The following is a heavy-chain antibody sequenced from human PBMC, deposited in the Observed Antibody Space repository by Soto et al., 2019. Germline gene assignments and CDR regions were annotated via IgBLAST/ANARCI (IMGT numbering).Heavy chain of an antibody. CDR1: GFNFRTYG. Sequence: QVQLVESGGGVVQPGRSLRLSCAASGFNFRTYGMHWVRQAPGKGPEWVALIWYDGSEKYYADSVKGRFTISRDNSKNTLYLQMNSLRAEDTAVYYCARDFEEQLAETTFDYWGQGTPVTVSS. V-gene: IGHV3-33*08. CDR2: IWYDGSEK. D-gene: IGHD6-13*01. CDR3: ARDFEEQLAETTFDY. J-gene: IGHJ4*02.